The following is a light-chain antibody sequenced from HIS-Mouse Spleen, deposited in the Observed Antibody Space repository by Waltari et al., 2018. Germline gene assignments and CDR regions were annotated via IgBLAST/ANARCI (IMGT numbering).Light chain of an antibody. CDR1: SSDVGRYNL. V-gene: IGLV2-23*01. Sequence: QSALTQPASVSGSPGQSITISCTGTSSDVGRYNLVSWYQQHPGKAPKLMTYEGSKRPSGVSNRFSGSKSGNTASLTISGLQAEDEADYYCCSYAGSSTYVFGTGTKVTVL. CDR2: EGS. CDR3: CSYAGSSTYV. J-gene: IGLJ1*01.